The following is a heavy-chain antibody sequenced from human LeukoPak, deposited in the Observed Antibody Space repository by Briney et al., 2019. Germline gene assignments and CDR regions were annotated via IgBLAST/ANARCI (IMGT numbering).Heavy chain of an antibody. CDR3: AREGGYSYGPFDY. J-gene: IGHJ4*02. CDR1: GVSFSSYY. Sequence: SETLSLTCAVYGVSFSSYYWSWVRQPPGKGLEWIGYIYYSGSTNYNPSLKSRVTISVDTSKNQFSLKLSSVTAADTAVYYCAREGGYSYGPFDYWGQGTLVTVSS. CDR2: IYYSGST. V-gene: IGHV4-59*01. D-gene: IGHD5-18*01.